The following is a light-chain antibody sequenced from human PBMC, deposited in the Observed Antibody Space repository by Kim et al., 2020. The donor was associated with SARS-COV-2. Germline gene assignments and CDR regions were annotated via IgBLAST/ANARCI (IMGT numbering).Light chain of an antibody. J-gene: IGKJ4*02. CDR3: QQYGSSPLT. Sequence: SPGKRATLSCRASQTVSSNYLAWYQQRPGQPPRLLIYGTSSRATGIPDRFSGSGSGTDFTLTISILEPEDFVVYYCQQYGSSPLTFGGGTKVDIK. CDR1: QTVSSNY. V-gene: IGKV3-20*01. CDR2: GTS.